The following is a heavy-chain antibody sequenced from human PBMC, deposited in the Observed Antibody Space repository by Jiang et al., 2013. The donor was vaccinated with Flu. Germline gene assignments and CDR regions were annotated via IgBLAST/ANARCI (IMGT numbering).Heavy chain of an antibody. CDR3: ARDPRSEDHLGELSPYYFDY. V-gene: IGHV4-59*12. CDR2: IYYSGST. Sequence: GLVKPSETLSLTCTVSGGSISSYYWSWIRQPPGKGLEWIGYIYYSGSTNYNPSLKSRVTISVDTSKNQFSLKLSSVTAADTAVYYCARDPRSEDHLGELSPYYFDYWGQGTLVTVSS. D-gene: IGHD3-16*02. J-gene: IGHJ4*02. CDR1: GGSISSYY.